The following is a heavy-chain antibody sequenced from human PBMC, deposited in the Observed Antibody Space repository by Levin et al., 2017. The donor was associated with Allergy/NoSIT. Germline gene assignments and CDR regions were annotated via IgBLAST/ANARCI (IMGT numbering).Heavy chain of an antibody. CDR1: GFPFSSYA. Sequence: GESLKISCAASGFPFSSYAMSWLRRAPGKGLEWVSAIGDTGGSTYYADSVKGRFTISRDNSKNTLYVQMSSLRAEDTAVYYCAKSSAYGVNTWYFDLWGRGTLVTVSS. V-gene: IGHV3-23*01. CDR3: AKSSAYGVNTWYFDL. D-gene: IGHD4-23*01. J-gene: IGHJ2*01. CDR2: IGDTGGST.